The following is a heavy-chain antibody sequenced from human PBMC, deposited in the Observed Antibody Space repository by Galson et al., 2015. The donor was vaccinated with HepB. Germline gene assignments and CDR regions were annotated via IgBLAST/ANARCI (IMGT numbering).Heavy chain of an antibody. J-gene: IGHJ6*02. Sequence: SLRLSCAASGFTFSSYAMHWVRQAPGKGLEYVSAISSNGGSTYYADSVKGRFTISRDNSKNTLYLQMSSLRAEDTAVYYCVKDGGMITFGGVIVRDYYYGMDVWGQGTTVTVSS. CDR1: GFTFSSYA. CDR2: ISSNGGST. CDR3: VKDGGMITFGGVIVRDYYYGMDV. V-gene: IGHV3-64D*06. D-gene: IGHD3-16*02.